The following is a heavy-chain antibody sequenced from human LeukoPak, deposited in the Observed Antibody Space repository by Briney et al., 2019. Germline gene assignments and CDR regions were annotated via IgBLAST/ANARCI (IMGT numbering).Heavy chain of an antibody. Sequence: GESLKIPCKGSGYRFTDYWIGWVRQIPGKGLEWMGIIYPGDSDTRYSPSFQGQVTISADKSINTAHLQWSSLKASDTAMYYCARGAAGTTPDYYYFGLDVWGQGTTVRVSS. CDR3: ARGAAGTTPDYYYFGLDV. D-gene: IGHD1-7*01. CDR1: GYRFTDYW. V-gene: IGHV5-51*01. CDR2: IYPGDSDT. J-gene: IGHJ6*02.